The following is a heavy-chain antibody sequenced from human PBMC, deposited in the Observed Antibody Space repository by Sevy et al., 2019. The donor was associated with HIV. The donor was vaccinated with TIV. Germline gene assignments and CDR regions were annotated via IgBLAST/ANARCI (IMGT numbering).Heavy chain of an antibody. CDR1: GFTFSTYS. D-gene: IGHD3-22*01. J-gene: IGHJ5*02. V-gene: IGHV3-48*02. CDR3: AREAYYYDSREENWFDP. Sequence: GGSLRLSCKASGFTFSTYSMHWVRQAPGKGLEWVSSISRTINTTYYTDSAKGGYTISRDNAKNSLYLQMNSLRDEDTAVYYCAREAYYYDSREENWFDPWGQGTLVTVSS. CDR2: ISRTINTT.